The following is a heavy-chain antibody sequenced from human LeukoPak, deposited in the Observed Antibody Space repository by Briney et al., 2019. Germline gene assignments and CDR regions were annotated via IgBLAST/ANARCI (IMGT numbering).Heavy chain of an antibody. D-gene: IGHD3-22*01. V-gene: IGHV1-46*01. J-gene: IGHJ4*02. CDR1: GYTFSSYY. CDR2: INPSGGAT. Sequence: ASVKVSCKASGYTFSSYYFHWVRQAPGKGAELVGLINPSGGATSFAQKFRGRVTMTRDMSTGTVFMELSSLRSDDTAVYFCARNYYDTAGHFGYWGQGTLVTVSS. CDR3: ARNYYDTAGHFGY.